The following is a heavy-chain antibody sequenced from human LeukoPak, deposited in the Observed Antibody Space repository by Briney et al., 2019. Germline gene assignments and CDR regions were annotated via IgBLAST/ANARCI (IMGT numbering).Heavy chain of an antibody. CDR1: GSPFNTYA. V-gene: IGHV3-23*03. CDR2: IGGGDT. D-gene: IGHD6-19*01. J-gene: IGHJ5*02. Sequence: GGSLRPSLAPSGSPFNTYAMSWVGRPPGKGLEWVSPIGGGDTYYADSVKGRFTISRDDSKSTVFLQMNSLRAADTAIYYCAKGAVRMNGLYDWYDAWGQGTVVTVSS. CDR3: AKGAVRMNGLYDWYDA.